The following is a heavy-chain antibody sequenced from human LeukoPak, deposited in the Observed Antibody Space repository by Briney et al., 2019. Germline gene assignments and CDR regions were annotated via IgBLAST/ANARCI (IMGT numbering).Heavy chain of an antibody. V-gene: IGHV1-8*02. J-gene: IGHJ4*02. CDR3: AREDSIADYFDY. D-gene: IGHD6-6*01. CDR1: GYTFTSYG. CDR2: MNPNSGNT. Sequence: ASVKVSCKASGYTFTSYGISWVRQAPGQGLEWMGWMNPNSGNTGYAQKFQGRVTMTRNTSISTAYMELSSLRSEDTAVYYCAREDSIADYFDYWGQGTLVTVSS.